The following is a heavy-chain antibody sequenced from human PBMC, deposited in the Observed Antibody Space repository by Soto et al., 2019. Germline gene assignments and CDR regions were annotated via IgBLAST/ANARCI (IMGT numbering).Heavy chain of an antibody. J-gene: IGHJ4*02. CDR2: INPNSGGT. CDR3: ARGRSTGWELVSDY. V-gene: IGHV1-2*02. Sequence: QVQLVQSGAEVKKPEASVKVSCKASGYTFTGYYMHWVRQAPGQGLEWMGWINPNSGGTNYAQKFQGRGTMPRYTSISTSDMELSRLRSDDTAVYYCARGRSTGWELVSDYWRQGSLLTVSS. CDR1: GYTFTGYY. D-gene: IGHD6-19*01.